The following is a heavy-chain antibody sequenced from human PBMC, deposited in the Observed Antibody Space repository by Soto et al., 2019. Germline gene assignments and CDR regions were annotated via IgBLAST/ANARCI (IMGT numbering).Heavy chain of an antibody. CDR1: DCSGGIND. CDR3: AREPLAHPYFDF. V-gene: IGHV4-4*07. Sequence: SVTLCLTCPVADCSGGINDWSWSRHNAGKGLEWLGRLYNDERTNYNPSLKSRVTMSMDTSKNHFSLKLTSVAAAVSSVYFCAREPLAHPYFDFWGQGILVTGSS. J-gene: IGHJ4*01. CDR2: LYNDERT.